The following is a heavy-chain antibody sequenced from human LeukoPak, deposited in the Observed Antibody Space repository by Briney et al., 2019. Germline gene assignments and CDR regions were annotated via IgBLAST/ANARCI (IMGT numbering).Heavy chain of an antibody. CDR2: IYTSGST. D-gene: IGHD1-26*01. V-gene: IGHV4-4*09. J-gene: IGHJ6*03. CDR3: ARHGSGSCRSNHYYYYYMDV. CDR1: GASIRSYY. Sequence: SETLSLTCSVSGASIRSYYWTWIRQPPGKGLEWIGFIYTSGSTNYNPSLKSRVTISIDTSKNQFSLKLRSVTAADTAVYYCARHGSGSCRSNHYYYYYMDVWGKGTTVTVSS.